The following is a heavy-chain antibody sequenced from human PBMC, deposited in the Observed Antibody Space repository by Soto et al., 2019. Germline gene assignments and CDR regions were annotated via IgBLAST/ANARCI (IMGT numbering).Heavy chain of an antibody. V-gene: IGHV4-59*01. CDR1: GGSTTSDY. J-gene: IGHJ4*02. D-gene: IGHD3-10*01. Sequence: PSETLSLTCTVSGGSTTSDYWSWIRQPPGKGLEWLGYIFHSLGAKYNPSLGSRGTISLATSKNQLSLSLRSVTAADTAIYFCVRDLNGSGDYWGQGTLVTVSS. CDR2: IFHSLGA. CDR3: VRDLNGSGDY.